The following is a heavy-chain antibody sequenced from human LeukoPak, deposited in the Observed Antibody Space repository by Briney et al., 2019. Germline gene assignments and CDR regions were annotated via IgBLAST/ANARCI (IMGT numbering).Heavy chain of an antibody. CDR3: ARALTGTTAPRKYYFDY. Sequence: SETLSLTCAVYGGSFSGYYWSWIRQPPGKGLEWIGEINHSGSTNYNPSLKSRVTISVDTSKNQFSLRLSSVTAADTAVYYCARALTGTTAPRKYYFDYWGQGTLVTVSS. V-gene: IGHV4-34*01. J-gene: IGHJ4*02. CDR1: GGSFSGYY. CDR2: INHSGST. D-gene: IGHD1-7*01.